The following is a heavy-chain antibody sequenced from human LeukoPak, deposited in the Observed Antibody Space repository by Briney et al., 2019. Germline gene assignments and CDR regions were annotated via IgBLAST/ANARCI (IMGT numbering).Heavy chain of an antibody. CDR2: INPKSGGA. CDR3: ARDDPNFPFDY. V-gene: IGHV1-2*02. Sequence: ASVKVSCKASGYTFTGYYIYWVRQAPGQGLEWMGWINPKSGGANSAQKFQGRVTMTRDTSISTAYMEVSSLRSDDTAVYYCARDDPNFPFDYWGQGTLVTVSS. J-gene: IGHJ4*02. CDR1: GYTFTGYY.